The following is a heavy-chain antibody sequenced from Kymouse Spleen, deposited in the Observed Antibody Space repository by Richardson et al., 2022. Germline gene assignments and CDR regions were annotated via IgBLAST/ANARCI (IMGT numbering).Heavy chain of an antibody. CDR1: GGSFSGYY. CDR3: ASLNNSPNHRKFWFDP. CDR2: INHSGST. J-gene: IGHJ5*02. D-gene: IGHD4-23*01. V-gene: IGHV4-34*01. Sequence: QVQLQQWGAGLLKPSETLSLTCAVYGGSFSGYYWSWIRQPPGKGLEWIGEINHSGSTNYNPSLKSRVTISVDTSKNQFSLKLSSVTAADTAVYYCASLNNSPNHRKFWFDPWGQGTLVTVSS.